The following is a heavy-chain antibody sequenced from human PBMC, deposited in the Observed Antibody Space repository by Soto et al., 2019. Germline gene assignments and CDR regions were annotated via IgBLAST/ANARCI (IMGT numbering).Heavy chain of an antibody. D-gene: IGHD6-19*01. CDR2: IGYGGRT. CDR1: GFSVSDYN. CDR3: ARDPGKSSGWPIVAC. Sequence: EVQVVESGGALVQPGGSLRLSCAASGFSVSDYNMNWVRQAPGKGLEWISFIGYGGRTYYAGSVEGRFTIARDSGRNSLYLQMSSLRAEDTAMYYCARDPGKSSGWPIVACWGQGTLVTVST. V-gene: IGHV3-48*01. J-gene: IGHJ4*02.